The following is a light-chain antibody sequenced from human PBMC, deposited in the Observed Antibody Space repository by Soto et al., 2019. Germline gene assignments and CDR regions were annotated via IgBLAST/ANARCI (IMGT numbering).Light chain of an antibody. J-gene: IGLJ2*01. CDR2: EVS. V-gene: IGLV2-14*01. CDR3: QSYDGKTIV. Sequence: QSVLTQPASVSGSPGQSITISCTGTSSDVGGYNYVSWYQQHPGKAPKLMIYEVSNRPSGVSNRFSGSIDSSSNSASLTISELKTEDEADYYCQSYDGKTIVFGGGTKLTVL. CDR1: SSDVGGYNY.